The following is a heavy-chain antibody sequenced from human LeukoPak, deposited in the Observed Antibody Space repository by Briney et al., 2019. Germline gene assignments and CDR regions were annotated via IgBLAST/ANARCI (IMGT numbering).Heavy chain of an antibody. J-gene: IGHJ6*04. CDR3: AGEAQREDYYGMDV. D-gene: IGHD1-26*01. Sequence: ASVKVSCKASGYTFTRHYMHWVRQAPGQGLEWMGIINPSGGSTTYAQKFQGRVTMTRDTSTSTVYMELSSLRSEDTAVYYCAGEAQREDYYGMDVWGKGTTVTVSS. CDR1: GYTFTRHY. V-gene: IGHV1-46*01. CDR2: INPSGGST.